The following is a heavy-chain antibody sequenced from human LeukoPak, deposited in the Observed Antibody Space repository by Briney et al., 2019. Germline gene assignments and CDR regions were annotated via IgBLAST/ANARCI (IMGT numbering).Heavy chain of an antibody. J-gene: IGHJ4*02. Sequence: GASVKVSCKASGYTFTNYAISWVRQAPGQGLEWMGWISGHNGNTNYAQKLQGRVTMTTDTSTSTAYMELRSLRSDDTAVYYCARDLGEQQLPLSAGIDYWGQGTLVTVSS. CDR1: GYTFTNYA. CDR3: ARDLGEQQLPLSAGIDY. V-gene: IGHV1-18*01. D-gene: IGHD6-13*01. CDR2: ISGHNGNT.